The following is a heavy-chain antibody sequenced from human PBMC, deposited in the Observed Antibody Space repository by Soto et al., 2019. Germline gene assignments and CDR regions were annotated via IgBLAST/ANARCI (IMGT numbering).Heavy chain of an antibody. CDR1: GFTFNNAW. D-gene: IGHD4-17*01. CDR2: IKSKTDGETT. CDR3: TTSTYGDYKKYFQD. J-gene: IGHJ1*01. V-gene: IGHV3-15*01. Sequence: EVQLVESGGGLVKPGGSLRLSCAASGFTFNNAWMSWVRQAPGKGLEWVGRIKSKTDGETTDYAAPVKGRFTISSDDSKNTLYLQMNSLKTEDTAVYYCTTSTYGDYKKYFQDWGQGTLVTVSS.